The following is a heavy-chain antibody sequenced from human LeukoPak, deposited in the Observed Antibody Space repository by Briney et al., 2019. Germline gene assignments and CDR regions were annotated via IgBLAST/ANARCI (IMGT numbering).Heavy chain of an antibody. CDR2: IHYSGST. CDR1: GGSISSNNYY. J-gene: IGHJ6*03. D-gene: IGHD6-6*01. V-gene: IGHV4-39*07. CDR3: ARDWGVSARPGYMDV. Sequence: SETLSLTCTVSGGSISSNNYYWGWIRQPPGKGLEWIGSIHYSGSTYYNPSLKSRVTISIDTSKNQFSLRLSSVTAADTAVYYCARDWGVSARPGYMDVWGKGTTVTVSS.